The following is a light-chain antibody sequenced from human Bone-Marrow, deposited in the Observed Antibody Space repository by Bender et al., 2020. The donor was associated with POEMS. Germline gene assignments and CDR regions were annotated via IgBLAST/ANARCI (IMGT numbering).Light chain of an antibody. J-gene: IGLJ2*01. V-gene: IGLV4-69*01. CDR3: QTWGTGTVV. CDR2: LDAEGTH. CDR1: RGHSTYP. Sequence: QPAVTQTPSAAASLGASVKLTCTLSRGHSTYPIAWHQHRPERGPQFLMRLDAEGTHTMGDGIPDRFSGSSSGPERYLTISSIQSEDEAVYYCQTWGTGTVVFGGGTKLTVL.